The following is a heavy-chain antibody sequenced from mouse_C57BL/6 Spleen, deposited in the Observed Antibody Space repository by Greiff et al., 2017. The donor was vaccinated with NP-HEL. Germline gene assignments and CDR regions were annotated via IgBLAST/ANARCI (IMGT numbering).Heavy chain of an antibody. J-gene: IGHJ1*03. CDR1: GYSITSGYY. CDR3: ANNYYGSSYGYVDV. Sequence: EVQLVESGPGLVKPSQSLSLTCSVTGYSITSGYYWNWIRQFPGNKLEWMGYISYDGSNNYNPSLTNRISITRDTSKNQFFLKLNSVTTEDTATYYCANNYYGSSYGYVDVWGTGTTVTVSS. CDR2: ISYDGSN. D-gene: IGHD1-1*01. V-gene: IGHV3-6*01.